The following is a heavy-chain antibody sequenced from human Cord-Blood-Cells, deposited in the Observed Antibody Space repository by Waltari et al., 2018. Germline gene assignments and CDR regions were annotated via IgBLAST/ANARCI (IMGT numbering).Heavy chain of an antibody. CDR2: ISSSSSYI. CDR3: ASSPWFDP. Sequence: EVQLVESGGGLVKPGGSLRLSCAACGFTFRSYSMNWVRQAPGKGLEWVSSISSSSSYIYYADSVKGRFTISRDNAKNSLYLQMNSLRAEDTAVYYCASSPWFDPWGQGTLVTVSS. CDR1: GFTFRSYS. J-gene: IGHJ5*02. V-gene: IGHV3-21*01.